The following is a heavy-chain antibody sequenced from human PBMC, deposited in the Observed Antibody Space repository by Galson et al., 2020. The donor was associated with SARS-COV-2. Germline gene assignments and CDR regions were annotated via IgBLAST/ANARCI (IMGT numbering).Heavy chain of an antibody. CDR1: GYTFTNYD. V-gene: IGHV1-8*01. Sequence: ASVKVSCKASGYTFTNYDINWVRQVPGQGLEWMGWMNPNSGNTVYAQKFQGRVTMTRDTSITTAYMELRSLRSEDTAVYYCARYPAGMSSDYWGQGSLVTVSA. CDR2: MNPNSGNT. CDR3: ARYPAGMSSDY. J-gene: IGHJ4*02. D-gene: IGHD6-13*01.